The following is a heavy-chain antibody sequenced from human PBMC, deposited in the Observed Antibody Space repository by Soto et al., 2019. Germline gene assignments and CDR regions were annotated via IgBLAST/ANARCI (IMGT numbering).Heavy chain of an antibody. J-gene: IGHJ4*02. V-gene: IGHV3-15*01. CDR1: GFTFSSSW. Sequence: GGSLRLSCAASGFTFSSSWMRWVRQAPGKGLEWVGRIKSKTDGGTTDYAAPVKGRFTISRDDSKNTLYLQMNSLKTEDTAVYYCTTVRGIAAARFDYWGQGTLVTVSS. D-gene: IGHD6-13*01. CDR2: IKSKTDGGTT. CDR3: TTVRGIAAARFDY.